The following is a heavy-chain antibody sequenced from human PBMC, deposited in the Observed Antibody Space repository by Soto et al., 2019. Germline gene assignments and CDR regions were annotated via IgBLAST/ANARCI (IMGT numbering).Heavy chain of an antibody. CDR2: IYSGGST. V-gene: IGHV3-66*04. J-gene: IGHJ1*01. CDR1: GFTVSSNY. CDR3: AAQIAAAGPTGYFQH. Sequence: GGSLRLSCAASGFTVSSNYMSWVRQAPGKGLEWVSVIYSGGSTYYADSVKGRFTISRDNSKNTLYLQMNSLRAEDTAVYYCAAQIAAAGPTGYFQHWGQGTLVTVSS. D-gene: IGHD6-13*01.